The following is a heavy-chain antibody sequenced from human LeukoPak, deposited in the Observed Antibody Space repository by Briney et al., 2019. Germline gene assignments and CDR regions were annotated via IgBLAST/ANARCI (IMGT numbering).Heavy chain of an antibody. CDR1: GGSISGSHFY. Sequence: SETLSLTCTVSGGSISGSHFYWGWIRQPPGKGLEWIASIYYTWSTYYNPSLKSRVTISVDTSKNQFSLKVTSVTAADTAMYYCARPDDASGGDDSAFHIWGQGTMVTVSP. J-gene: IGHJ3*02. CDR2: IYYTWST. D-gene: IGHD3-10*01. V-gene: IGHV4-39*01. CDR3: ARPDDASGGDDSAFHI.